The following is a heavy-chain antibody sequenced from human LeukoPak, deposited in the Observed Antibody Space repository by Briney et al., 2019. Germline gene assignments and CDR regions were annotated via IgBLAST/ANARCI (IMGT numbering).Heavy chain of an antibody. V-gene: IGHV3-7*01. J-gene: IGHJ4*02. CDR1: GFTLRRYW. D-gene: IGHD5-18*01. CDR2: IKKDGSEK. CDR3: ARYRSGVTGYTYGRGIDY. Sequence: GGSLRLSCAASGFTLRRYWMSWLRQAPGKGLEGVANIKKDGSEKYYVASVKGRFTISRDNAKTSLYLQMNSLRAEDTAVYYCARYRSGVTGYTYGRGIDYWGQGTLVTVSS.